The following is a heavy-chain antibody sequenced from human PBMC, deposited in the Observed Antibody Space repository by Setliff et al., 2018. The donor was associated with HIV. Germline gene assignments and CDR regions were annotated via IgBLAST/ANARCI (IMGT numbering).Heavy chain of an antibody. CDR2: IYFSGTP. Sequence: ETLSLTCTVSGGSINSRSYYWAWIRQPPGKGLEWVASIYFSGTPYYNPSLKNRVTISVDTSKNQFSLKLSSVTAADTAVYYCARRRFGELLKYNWFDPWGQGTLVTVSS. J-gene: IGHJ5*02. CDR1: GGSINSRSYY. D-gene: IGHD3-10*01. CDR3: ARRRFGELLKYNWFDP. V-gene: IGHV4-39*01.